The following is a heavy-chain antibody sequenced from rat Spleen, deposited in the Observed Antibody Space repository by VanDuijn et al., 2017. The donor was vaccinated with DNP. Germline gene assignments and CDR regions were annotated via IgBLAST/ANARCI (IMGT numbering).Heavy chain of an antibody. CDR1: GFSLINYG. CDR3: TTEGISSFAY. Sequence: QVQLKESGPGPVQSSETLSLTCTVSGFSLINYGVNWVRQPPGKGLEWMGRMKYNGDTSYVSTLKSRLSISRDTSKNQVFLKMNSLQTVDTGTYYCTTEGISSFAYWGQGTLVTVSS. V-gene: IGHV2-63*01. CDR2: MKYNGDT. D-gene: IGHD1-11*01. J-gene: IGHJ3*01.